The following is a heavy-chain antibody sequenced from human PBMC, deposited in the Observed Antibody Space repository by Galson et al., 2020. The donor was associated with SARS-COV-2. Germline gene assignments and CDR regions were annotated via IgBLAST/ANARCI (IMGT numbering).Heavy chain of an antibody. D-gene: IGHD6-13*01. CDR3: ARDGSSWSFDY. J-gene: IGHJ4*02. CDR1: GFTFSSYW. V-gene: IGHV3-74*01. Sequence: ALHGESLKISCAASGFTFSSYWMHWVRQAPGKGLVWVSRINSDGSSTSYADSVKGRFTISRDNAKNTLYLQMNSLRAEDTAVYYCARDGSSWSFDYWGQGTLVTVSS. CDR2: INSDGSST.